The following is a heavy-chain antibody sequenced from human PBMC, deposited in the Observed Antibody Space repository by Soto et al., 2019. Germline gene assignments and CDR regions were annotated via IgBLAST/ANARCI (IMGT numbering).Heavy chain of an antibody. CDR2: IHYSGST. CDR3: AREDDGGDSLDV. J-gene: IGHJ6*02. CDR1: GGSISSGGYY. D-gene: IGHD2-21*02. Sequence: SETLSLTCTVSGGSISSGGYYWSWIRQHPGKGLEWVGYIHYSGSTLYNPSLKNRVTISVDTFKKQFSLHLTSVTAADTAVYFCAREDDGGDSLDVWGQGTTVTVSS. V-gene: IGHV4-30-4*08.